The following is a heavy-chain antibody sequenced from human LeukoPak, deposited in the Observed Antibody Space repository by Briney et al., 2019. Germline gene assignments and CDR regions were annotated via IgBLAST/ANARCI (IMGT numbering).Heavy chain of an antibody. CDR3: ARDGRSPYDYYFDY. D-gene: IGHD5-12*01. Sequence: GGSLRLSCAASGFTFSSYSMNWVRQAPGKGLEWVSYISSSSSTIYYPDSVKGRFTISRDNAKNSLYLQMNSLRAEDTAVYYCARDGRSPYDYYFDYWGQGTLVTVSS. CDR1: GFTFSSYS. J-gene: IGHJ4*02. CDR2: ISSSSSTI. V-gene: IGHV3-48*01.